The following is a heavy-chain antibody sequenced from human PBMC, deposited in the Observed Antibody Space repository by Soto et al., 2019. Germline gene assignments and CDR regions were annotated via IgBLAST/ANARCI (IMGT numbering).Heavy chain of an antibody. Sequence: GGSLRLSCAASGFTFSSYAMSWVRQAPGKGLEWVSAISGSGGSTYYADAVKGRFTVSRDNSKNRLYLQMNSLRAEDTAVYYCAKGPSMIVVVITRIDYWGQGTLVTVSS. V-gene: IGHV3-23*01. CDR2: ISGSGGST. CDR3: AKGPSMIVVVITRIDY. CDR1: GFTFSSYA. J-gene: IGHJ4*02. D-gene: IGHD3-22*01.